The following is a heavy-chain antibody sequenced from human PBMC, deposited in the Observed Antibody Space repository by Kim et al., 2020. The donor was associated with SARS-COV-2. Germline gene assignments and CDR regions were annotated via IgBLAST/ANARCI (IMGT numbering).Heavy chain of an antibody. CDR2: ISPDKAGGII. Sequence: ASVKVSCKGFGYKFSDYSIHWVRQAPGQGLEWMGRISPDKAGGIIRYAQQVQGRVTMRRDTSMTTDHMELSSLTFDDTALYYCVRDGSWDFWGQGTLVTVSS. D-gene: IGHD6-13*01. V-gene: IGHV1-2*06. CDR1: GYKFSDYS. CDR3: VRDGSWDF. J-gene: IGHJ4*02.